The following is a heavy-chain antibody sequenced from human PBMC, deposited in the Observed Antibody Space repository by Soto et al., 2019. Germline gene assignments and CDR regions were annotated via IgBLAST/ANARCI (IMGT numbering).Heavy chain of an antibody. J-gene: IGHJ4*02. D-gene: IGHD3-10*01. CDR2: IDSRGRT. CDR1: GASISSRDYY. Sequence: SETLSLTCSVSGASISSRDYYWGWIRQSPGKGLEWIGEIDSRGRTNYSPSLKSRITISVDTSKNQFSLTLSSMTAADTSIYYCARGRRHVGIRRESPARGFDSWGQGTLVTVSS. V-gene: IGHV4-39*07. CDR3: ARGRRHVGIRRESPARGFDS.